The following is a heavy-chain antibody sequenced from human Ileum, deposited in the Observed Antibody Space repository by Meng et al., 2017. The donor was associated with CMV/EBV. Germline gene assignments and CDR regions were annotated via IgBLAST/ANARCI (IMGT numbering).Heavy chain of an antibody. CDR1: GGSFTGDY. D-gene: IGHD3-10*01. J-gene: IGHJ4*02. CDR3: ARRVGSGKYYFDF. CDR2: INHSEST. Sequence: CAVSGGSFTGDYCSWIRQSPGKGLEWSGEINHSESTNYNPSLKSRVTISVDSFKNQCSLRLNSVTAADTAVFHCARRVGSGKYYFDFWSQGSLVTVSS. V-gene: IGHV4-34*01.